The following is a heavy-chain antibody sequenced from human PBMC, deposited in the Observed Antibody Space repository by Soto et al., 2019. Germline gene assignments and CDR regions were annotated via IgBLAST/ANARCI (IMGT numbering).Heavy chain of an antibody. D-gene: IGHD1-1*01. CDR2: IYSGGST. CDR1: GFTVSSNY. Sequence: GGSLRLSCAASGFTVSSNYMSWVRQAPGKGLEWVSVIYSGGSTYYADSVKGRFTISRDNSKNTLYPQMNSLRAEDTAVYYCARVEQDAFDIWGQGTMVTVSS. J-gene: IGHJ3*02. CDR3: ARVEQDAFDI. V-gene: IGHV3-66*01.